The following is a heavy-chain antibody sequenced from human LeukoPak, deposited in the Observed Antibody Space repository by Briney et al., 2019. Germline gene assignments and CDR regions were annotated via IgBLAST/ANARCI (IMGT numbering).Heavy chain of an antibody. Sequence: PSETLSLTCTVSGYSISSGYYWGWIRQPPGKGLEWIGRIYTSGSTNYNPSLKSRVTISVDTSKNQFSLKLSSVTAADTAVYYCARFYDSSGYYYDFRGAFDIWGQGTMVTVSS. CDR1: GYSISSGYY. D-gene: IGHD3-22*01. CDR3: ARFYDSSGYYYDFRGAFDI. V-gene: IGHV4-38-2*02. CDR2: IYTSGST. J-gene: IGHJ3*02.